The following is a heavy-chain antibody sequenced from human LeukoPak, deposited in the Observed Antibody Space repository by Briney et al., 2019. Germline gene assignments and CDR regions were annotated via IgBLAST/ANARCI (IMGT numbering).Heavy chain of an antibody. CDR2: MYYSGST. Sequence: SETLSLTCTVSGGSISRSSYYWGWIRQPPGKGLEWIGTMYYSGSTYYNPSLKSRVTISVDTSKNQFSLKLSSVTAADTAVYYCAREFQAMVKAAAIRAFDIWGQGTMVTVSS. CDR1: GGSISRSSYY. D-gene: IGHD2-2*02. CDR3: AREFQAMVKAAAIRAFDI. V-gene: IGHV4-39*07. J-gene: IGHJ3*02.